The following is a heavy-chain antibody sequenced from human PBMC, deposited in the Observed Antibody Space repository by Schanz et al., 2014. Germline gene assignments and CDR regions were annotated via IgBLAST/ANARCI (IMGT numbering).Heavy chain of an antibody. J-gene: IGHJ4*02. CDR2: ISGGST. V-gene: IGHV3-66*01. CDR1: GFTVSVSSND. D-gene: IGHD2-21*01. Sequence: EVQLVESRGVLVQPGGSLRLSCAASGFTVSVSSNDMSWVRQAPGKGLEWVSSISGGSTYYADSRKGRFTISRDNSKNTLHLQMNSLRPEDTAVYYCARESPFGGDCFSHWGQGTLVTVSS. CDR3: ARESPFGGDCFSH.